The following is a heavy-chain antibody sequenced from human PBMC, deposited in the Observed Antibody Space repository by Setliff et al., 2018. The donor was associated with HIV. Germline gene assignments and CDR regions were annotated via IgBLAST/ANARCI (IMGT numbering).Heavy chain of an antibody. D-gene: IGHD3-10*01. CDR2: VFYSGNT. Sequence: PSETLSLTCTVSGGSVGSGSYYWSWIRQSPGKGLEWIGSVFYSGNTYYNPSLKTRVTISVNTYKNQFSLTLRSVTAADTAVYCCARDTLTMVRGVMFVPTESYLGMDVWGQGTTVTVSS. CDR1: GGSVGSGSYY. V-gene: IGHV4-39*07. J-gene: IGHJ6*02. CDR3: ARDTLTMVRGVMFVPTESYLGMDV.